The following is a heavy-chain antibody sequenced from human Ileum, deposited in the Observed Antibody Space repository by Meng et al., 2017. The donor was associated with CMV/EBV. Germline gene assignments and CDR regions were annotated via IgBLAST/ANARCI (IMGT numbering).Heavy chain of an antibody. J-gene: IGHJ1*01. V-gene: IGHV1-2*02. CDR2: IYVKSGDT. Sequence: ASAKVSCKASGYTFTDYYLHWMRQAPGQGLEWMGWIYVKSGDTEYAQKFQGRVTMTRDTSISTVYMELSRLRSDDTAVYYCARVIVTGRADFRHWGQGTLVTVSS. CDR1: GYTFTDYY. CDR3: ARVIVTGRADFRH. D-gene: IGHD1-1*01.